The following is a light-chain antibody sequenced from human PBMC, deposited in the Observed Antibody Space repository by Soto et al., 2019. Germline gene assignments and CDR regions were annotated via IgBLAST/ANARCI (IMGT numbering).Light chain of an antibody. V-gene: IGKV1-17*01. CDR3: LQHSDYPFT. Sequence: DIQMTQSPSSLSASVGDRVTITCRASQGIRDALGWYQQKPGKVPKRLIYSASSLQNGVPSRFSGSGSENVFTLTISSLQPEDFATYFCLQHSDYPFTFGQGTRLEV. J-gene: IGKJ2*01. CDR1: QGIRDA. CDR2: SAS.